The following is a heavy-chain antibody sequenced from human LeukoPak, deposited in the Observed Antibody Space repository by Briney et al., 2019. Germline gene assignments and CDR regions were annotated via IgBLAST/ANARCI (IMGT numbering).Heavy chain of an antibody. V-gene: IGHV3-9*01. Sequence: GGSLRLSCAASGFTFDDYAMHWVRQAPGKGLEGVSGIRWNSGSIGYADSVKGRFTISRDNAKNSLYLQMNSLRAEDTALYYCAKDITAGYYDFYYGMDVWGQGTTVTVSS. CDR2: IRWNSGSI. CDR1: GFTFDDYA. J-gene: IGHJ6*02. D-gene: IGHD3-3*01. CDR3: AKDITAGYYDFYYGMDV.